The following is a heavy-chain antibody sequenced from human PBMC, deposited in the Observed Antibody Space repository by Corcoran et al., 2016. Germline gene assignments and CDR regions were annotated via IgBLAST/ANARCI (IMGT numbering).Heavy chain of an antibody. CDR1: GFRFSDYW. Sequence: EVQMVESGGGLVQTGESLRLSCEASGFRFSDYWMSWVRQTPGQGLEWVVNIKQDGSEKDYVDSLRGRFSVSRDNAKNLVYLQMNTLRAEDTAVYFCARIGYSSSSFDYCGQCTLVTVTS. V-gene: IGHV3-7*01. CDR2: IKQDGSEK. CDR3: ARIGYSSSSFDY. J-gene: IGHJ4*02. D-gene: IGHD6-6*01.